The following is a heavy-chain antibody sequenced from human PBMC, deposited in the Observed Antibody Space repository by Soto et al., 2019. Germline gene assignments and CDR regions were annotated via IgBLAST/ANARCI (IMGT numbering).Heavy chain of an antibody. CDR3: AGGAYYYYYMDV. CDR2: IWYDGSNK. Sequence: PGGSLRLSCAASGFTFSSYGMHWVRQAPGKGLEWVAVIWYDGSNKYYADSVKGRFTISRDNSKNTLYLQMNSLRAEDTAVYYCAGGAYYYYYMDVWGKGTTVTVSS. CDR1: GFTFSSYG. V-gene: IGHV3-33*01. J-gene: IGHJ6*03.